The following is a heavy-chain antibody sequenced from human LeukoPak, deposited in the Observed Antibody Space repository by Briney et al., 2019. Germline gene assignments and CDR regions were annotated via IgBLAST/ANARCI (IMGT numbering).Heavy chain of an antibody. CDR2: MDSGSSA. D-gene: IGHD3-10*01. CDR1: GFSVNHHF. V-gene: IGHV3-53*01. J-gene: IGHJ4*02. CDR3: AREVGSGSYSF. Sequence: GGSLRLSCAASGFSVNHHFMSWVRQAPGKGLEWVSIMDSGSSASYADSVKGRFTISRDNSENTLYLQMNSLRADDTAIYYCAREVGSGSYSFWGQGTLVTVSS.